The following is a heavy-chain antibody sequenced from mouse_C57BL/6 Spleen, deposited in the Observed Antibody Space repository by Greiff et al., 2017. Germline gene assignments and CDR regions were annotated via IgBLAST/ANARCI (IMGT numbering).Heavy chain of an antibody. J-gene: IGHJ2*01. CDR2: INPNNDGT. D-gene: IGHD2-3*01. V-gene: IGHV1-26*01. CDR1: GYTFTDYY. Sequence: EVQLQQSGPELVKPGASVKISCKASGYTFTDYYMNWVKQSHGKSLEWIGDINPNNDGTSYNQKFKGKATLTVDKSASTAYMYHRSLTSDYSAVYYYARGYYPYDCGQGTTRTFSS. CDR3: ARGYYPYD.